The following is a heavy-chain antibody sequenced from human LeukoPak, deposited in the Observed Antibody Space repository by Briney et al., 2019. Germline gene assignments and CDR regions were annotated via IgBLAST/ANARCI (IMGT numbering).Heavy chain of an antibody. CDR1: GFTFSSYA. V-gene: IGHV3-30-3*01. CDR2: ISYDGSNK. D-gene: IGHD6-13*01. Sequence: GRSLRLSCAASGFTFSSYAMPWVRQAPGKGLEWVAVISYDGSNKYYADSVKGRFTISRDNSKNTLYLQMNSLRAGDTAVYYCARAPTAAPQMYYFDYWGQGTLVTVSS. CDR3: ARAPTAAPQMYYFDY. J-gene: IGHJ4*02.